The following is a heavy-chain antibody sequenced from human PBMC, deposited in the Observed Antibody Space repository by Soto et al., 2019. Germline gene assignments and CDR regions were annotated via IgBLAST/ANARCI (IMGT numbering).Heavy chain of an antibody. CDR2: IKSKTHGGTT. CDR3: TSDPRQAFDI. Sequence: GGSLRLSCSASGFTFSHAWMNWVRQAPGKGIKWVGRIKSKTHGGTTDYAAPVKGRFTISRGDSKTTLYLQMNSLKTDDNAVYYSTSDPRQAFDIWVQGTMVTVSS. V-gene: IGHV3-15*07. CDR1: GFTFSHAW. J-gene: IGHJ3*02.